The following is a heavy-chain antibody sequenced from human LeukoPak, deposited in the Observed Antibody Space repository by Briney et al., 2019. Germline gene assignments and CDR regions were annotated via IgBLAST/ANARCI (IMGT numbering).Heavy chain of an antibody. CDR3: ARAEKRITMVRGVIANYYYYYYMDV. Sequence: SETLSLTCTVSGGSISSYYWSWIRQPPGKGLEWIGYIYYSGSTNYNPSLKSRVTISVDTSKNQFSLKLSSVTAAVTAVYYCARAEKRITMVRGVIANYYYYYYMDVWGKGTTVTISS. J-gene: IGHJ6*03. D-gene: IGHD3-10*01. CDR1: GGSISSYY. CDR2: IYYSGST. V-gene: IGHV4-59*01.